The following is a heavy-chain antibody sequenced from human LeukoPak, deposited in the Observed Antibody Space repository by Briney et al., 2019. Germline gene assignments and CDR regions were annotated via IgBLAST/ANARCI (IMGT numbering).Heavy chain of an antibody. V-gene: IGHV1-46*01. CDR3: ARDGYQWLVRSPYYFDY. D-gene: IGHD6-19*01. J-gene: IGHJ4*02. CDR1: GYTFTSYY. Sequence: ASVQVSCKASGYTFTSYYMHWVRQAPGQGLEWMGIINPSGGSTSYAQKFQGRVTMTRDTSTSTVYMELSSLRSDDTAVYYCARDGYQWLVRSPYYFDYWGQGTLVTVSS. CDR2: INPSGGST.